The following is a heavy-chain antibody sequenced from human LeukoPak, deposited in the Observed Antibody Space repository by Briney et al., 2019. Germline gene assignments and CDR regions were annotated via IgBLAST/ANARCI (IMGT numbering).Heavy chain of an antibody. D-gene: IGHD2-2*01. CDR2: INAGNGNT. CDR3: ARSQGDVPAAKYYYYYGMDV. CDR1: GYTFTSYA. Sequence: ASVKVSCKASGYTFTSYAMHWVRQAPGQRLEWMGWINAGNGNTKYSQKIQGRVTITRDTSASTAYMELSSLRSEDTAVYYCARSQGDVPAAKYYYYYGMDVWGKGTTVTVSS. V-gene: IGHV1-3*01. J-gene: IGHJ6*04.